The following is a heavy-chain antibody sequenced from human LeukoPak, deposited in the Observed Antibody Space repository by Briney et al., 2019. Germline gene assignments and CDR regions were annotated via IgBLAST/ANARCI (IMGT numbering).Heavy chain of an antibody. D-gene: IGHD5-18*01. CDR1: GGSLSSYY. V-gene: IGHV4-59*08. Sequence: SETLSLTCTVSGGSLSSYYWSWIRQPPGKGLEWIGYIYYSGSTNYNPSLKSRVTIPVDTSKNQFSLKLSSVTAADTAVYYCARRETALFDYWGQGTLVTVSS. CDR2: IYYSGST. J-gene: IGHJ4*02. CDR3: ARRETALFDY.